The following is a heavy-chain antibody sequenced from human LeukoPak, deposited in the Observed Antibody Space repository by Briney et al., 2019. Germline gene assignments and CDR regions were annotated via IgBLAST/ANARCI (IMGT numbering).Heavy chain of an antibody. Sequence: SETLSLTCTVSGGSISSYYWSWIREPPGKGLEWIGYIYYSGSTNYNPSLKSRVTISVDTSKNQFSLKLSSVTAADTAVYYCARHGRPGYGGYENAFDIWGQGTMVTVSS. V-gene: IGHV4-59*08. CDR2: IYYSGST. CDR3: ARHGRPGYGGYENAFDI. CDR1: GGSISSYY. J-gene: IGHJ3*02. D-gene: IGHD5-12*01.